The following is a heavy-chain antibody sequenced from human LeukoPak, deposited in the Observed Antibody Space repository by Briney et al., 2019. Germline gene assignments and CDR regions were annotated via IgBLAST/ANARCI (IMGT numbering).Heavy chain of an antibody. CDR3: AKVDAP. CDR1: GFTFSSYA. Sequence: GGSLRLSCAASGFTFSSYAMHWVRQAPGKGLEWVAVISYDGSNKYYADSVKGRFTISRDNSKNTLYLQMNSLRPEDTAVYYCAKVDAPWGQGTLVTVSS. CDR2: ISYDGSNK. V-gene: IGHV3-30*04. J-gene: IGHJ5*02.